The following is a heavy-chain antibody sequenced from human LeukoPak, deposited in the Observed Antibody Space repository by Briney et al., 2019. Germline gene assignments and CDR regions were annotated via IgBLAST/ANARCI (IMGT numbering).Heavy chain of an antibody. Sequence: GGSLRLSCAASGFKFSDYYMGWIRQAPGKGLECVSYITNSGTPIYYADSVKGRFTISRDNAKNSLNLQLSSLRAEDTAVYYCSGDDRQYSTSGLGVWGKGTTVIVSS. CDR2: ITNSGTPI. V-gene: IGHV3-11*04. D-gene: IGHD6-6*01. CDR1: GFKFSDYY. CDR3: SGDDRQYSTSGLGV. J-gene: IGHJ6*04.